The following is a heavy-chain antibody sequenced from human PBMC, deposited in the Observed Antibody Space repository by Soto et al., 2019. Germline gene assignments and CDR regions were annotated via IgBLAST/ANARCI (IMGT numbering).Heavy chain of an antibody. CDR3: SRDDPNDYGDYNFDS. CDR2: IIPIFGTA. D-gene: IGHD4-17*01. J-gene: IGHJ4*02. Sequence: QVQLVQSGAEVKKPGSSVKVSCKASGGTFSSYAISWVRQAPGQGLEWMGGIIPIFGTANYAQKFQGRVTITADKSTSTAYMELSSLRSEDTAVYYFSRDDPNDYGDYNFDSWGQGALVTVSS. V-gene: IGHV1-69*06. CDR1: GGTFSSYA.